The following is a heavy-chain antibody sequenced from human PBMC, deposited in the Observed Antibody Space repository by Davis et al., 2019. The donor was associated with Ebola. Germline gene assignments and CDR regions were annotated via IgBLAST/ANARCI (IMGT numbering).Heavy chain of an antibody. Sequence: ASVKVSCKASGYTFTSYGISWVRQAPGQGLEWMGWISAYNGNTNYAQKLQGRVTMTTDTSTSTAYMELRSLRSDDTAVYYCARDFVPTVPIRRWYYYYGMDVWGQGTTVTVSS. CDR3: ARDFVPTVPIRRWYYYYGMDV. D-gene: IGHD4-17*01. J-gene: IGHJ6*02. V-gene: IGHV1-18*01. CDR2: ISAYNGNT. CDR1: GYTFTSYG.